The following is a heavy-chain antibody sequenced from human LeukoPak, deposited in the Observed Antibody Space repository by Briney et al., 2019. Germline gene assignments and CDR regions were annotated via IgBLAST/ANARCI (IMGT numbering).Heavy chain of an antibody. CDR2: IYCGGST. V-gene: IGHV3-66*01. D-gene: IGHD4-23*01. J-gene: IGHJ4*02. CDR1: GFTVSSNY. CDR3: ARGVATNSRSSFDY. Sequence: PGGSLRLSCAASGFTVSSNYMSWVRQAPGKGLEWVSVIYCGGSTYYADSVKGRFTISRDNSKNTLYLQMNSLRAEDTAVYYCARGVATNSRSSFDYWGQGTLVTVSS.